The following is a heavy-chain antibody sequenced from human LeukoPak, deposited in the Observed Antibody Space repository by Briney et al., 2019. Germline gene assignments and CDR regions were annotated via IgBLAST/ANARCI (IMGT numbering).Heavy chain of an antibody. Sequence: GGSLRLSRAASGFTFSTFAMIWVRQPPGKGLEWVSSIFPSGGEIHYADSVRGRFTISRDNAKSSLYLQMKSLRAEDTGVYYCARDNGMGDSSGYFHYYDYWGQGSLVTVSS. CDR3: ARDNGMGDSSGYFHYYDY. CDR1: GFTFSTFA. J-gene: IGHJ4*02. V-gene: IGHV3-21*01. D-gene: IGHD3-22*01. CDR2: IFPSGGEI.